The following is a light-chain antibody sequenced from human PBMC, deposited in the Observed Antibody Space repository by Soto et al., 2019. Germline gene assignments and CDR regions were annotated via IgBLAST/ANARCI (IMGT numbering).Light chain of an antibody. Sequence: QAASVSGSPGQSITISCTGTSSDVGGYNYVSWYQQHPGKVPKLMIYEVSNRPSGVSNRFSGSKSGNTASLTISGLQAEDEADYYCSSYTSTSTRVFGTGTKVTVL. CDR2: EVS. CDR1: SSDVGGYNY. CDR3: SSYTSTSTRV. V-gene: IGLV2-14*01. J-gene: IGLJ1*01.